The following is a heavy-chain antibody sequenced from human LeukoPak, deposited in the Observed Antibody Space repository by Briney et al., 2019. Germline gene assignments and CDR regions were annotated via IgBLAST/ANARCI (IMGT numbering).Heavy chain of an antibody. J-gene: IGHJ3*02. CDR3: ARDRGGSGYYSDAFDI. CDR1: GGSFSGYY. V-gene: IGHV4-34*01. D-gene: IGHD3-22*01. Sequence: SETLSLTCAVYGGSFSGYYWSWIRQPPGKGLEWIGEINHSGSTNYNPSLKSRVTISVDESKNQFSLKLSSVTAADTAVYYCARDRGGSGYYSDAFDIWGQGTMVTVSS. CDR2: INHSGST.